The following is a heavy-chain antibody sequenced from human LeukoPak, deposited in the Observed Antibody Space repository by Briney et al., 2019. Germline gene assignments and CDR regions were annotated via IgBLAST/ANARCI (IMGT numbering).Heavy chain of an antibody. J-gene: IGHJ4*02. CDR1: GVSISSFY. Sequence: SETLSLTCTVAGVSISSFYWSWIRQPPGKGLECIGYIYYSGSTKYNPSLKSRVTISVDTSKSQFSLKLTSVTAADTAVYYCARLGIGVVPSAMLGDYYFDYWGQGTLVTVSS. D-gene: IGHD2-2*01. V-gene: IGHV4-59*08. CDR3: ARLGIGVVPSAMLGDYYFDY. CDR2: IYYSGST.